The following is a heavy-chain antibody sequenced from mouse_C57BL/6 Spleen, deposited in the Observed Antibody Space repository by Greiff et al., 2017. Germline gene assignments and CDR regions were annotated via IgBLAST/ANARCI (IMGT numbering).Heavy chain of an antibody. V-gene: IGHV14-4*01. CDR3: TTGGIYDGYPRDFDY. D-gene: IGHD2-3*01. J-gene: IGHJ2*01. CDR1: GFNIKDDY. Sequence: EVKLQESGAELVRPGASVKLSCTASGFNIKDDYMHWVKQRPEQGLEWIGWIDPENGDTEYASKFQGKATITADTSSNTAYLQLSSLTSEDTAVYYCTTGGIYDGYPRDFDYWGQGTTLTVSS. CDR2: IDPENGDT.